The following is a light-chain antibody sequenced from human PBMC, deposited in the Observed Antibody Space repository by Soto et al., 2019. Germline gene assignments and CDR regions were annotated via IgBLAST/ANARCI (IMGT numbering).Light chain of an antibody. Sequence: QSALTQPPSVSGAPGQRVTISCTGSRSNIGTGYDVHWYQQLPGTAPKLLIYGNSHRPSGVPDRFSGSKSGTSASLAITGLQAEDEADYYCQSYDSSLSAVVFSGGTKLTVL. CDR2: GNS. J-gene: IGLJ2*01. CDR1: RSNIGTGYD. V-gene: IGLV1-40*01. CDR3: QSYDSSLSAVV.